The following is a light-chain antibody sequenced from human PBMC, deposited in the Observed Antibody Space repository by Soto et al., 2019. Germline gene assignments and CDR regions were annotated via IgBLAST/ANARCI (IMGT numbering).Light chain of an antibody. CDR3: QQYDNWPWT. CDR2: GAS. Sequence: ELVMTQSPATLSVSPGGRATLSCRASQSISDTLAWYQQKPGQAPRLLIYGASRRAPGFPARFSGSGSGTDFTLTISSLQSEDFAVYYCQQYDNWPWTFGQGTKVDSK. CDR1: QSISDT. J-gene: IGKJ1*01. V-gene: IGKV3-15*01.